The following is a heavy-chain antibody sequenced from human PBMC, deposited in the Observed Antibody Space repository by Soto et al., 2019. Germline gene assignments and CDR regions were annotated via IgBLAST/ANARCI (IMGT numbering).Heavy chain of an antibody. J-gene: IGHJ2*01. CDR3: ARGYPPAEQLGFDL. Sequence: PGGSLRLSCAASGFTFSSYEMNWVRQAPGKGLEWVSYISSSGSTIYYADSVKGRFTISRDNAKNSLYLQMNSLRAEDTAVYYCARGYPPAEQLGFDLWGRGTLVTVSS. CDR1: GFTFSSYE. V-gene: IGHV3-48*03. CDR2: ISSSGSTI. D-gene: IGHD6-13*01.